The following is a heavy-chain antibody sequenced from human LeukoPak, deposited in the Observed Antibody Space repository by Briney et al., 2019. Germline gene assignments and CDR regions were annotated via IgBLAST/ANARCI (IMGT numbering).Heavy chain of an antibody. CDR3: ARGGGYSYGARYYYGMDV. D-gene: IGHD5-18*01. CDR2: IYYSGST. V-gene: IGHV4-59*01. CDR1: GGSISSYY. Sequence: SETLSLTCTVSGGSISSYYWSWIRQPPGKGLEWIGYIYYSGSTNYNPSLKSRVTILVDTSKNQFSLKLSSVTAADTAVYYCARGGGYSYGARYYYGMDVWGQGTTVTVSS. J-gene: IGHJ6*02.